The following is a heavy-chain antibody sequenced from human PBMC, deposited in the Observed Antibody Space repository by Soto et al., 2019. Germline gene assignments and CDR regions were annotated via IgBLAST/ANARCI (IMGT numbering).Heavy chain of an antibody. Sequence: VRQTPGKGLEWMGIIFPGDSDTRYNPSFEGQVTVSADESISTAYLQWNTLKASDTAMYYCVRPNFGALTHFDFWGQGTLVTVSS. CDR2: IFPGDSDT. D-gene: IGHD3-16*01. J-gene: IGHJ4*02. V-gene: IGHV5-51*01. CDR3: VRPNFGALTHFDF.